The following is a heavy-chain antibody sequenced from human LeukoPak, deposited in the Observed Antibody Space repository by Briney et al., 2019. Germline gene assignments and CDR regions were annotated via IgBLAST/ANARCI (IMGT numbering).Heavy chain of an antibody. V-gene: IGHV3-21*01. CDR3: ARDYGSGSPNWFDS. CDR2: ISGSRTDI. D-gene: IGHD3-10*01. J-gene: IGHJ5*01. Sequence: GGSLRLSCAASGFTFSSYTLDWVRQAPGQGLEWVSSISGSRTDIYYADSVKGRFTISRDNAKNSLYLQMNSLRAEDTAVYYCARDYGSGSPNWFDSWGEGTLVTVSS. CDR1: GFTFSSYT.